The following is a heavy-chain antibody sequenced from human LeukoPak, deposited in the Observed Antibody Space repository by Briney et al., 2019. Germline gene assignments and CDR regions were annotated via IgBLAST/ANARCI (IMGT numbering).Heavy chain of an antibody. J-gene: IGHJ4*02. D-gene: IGHD5-18*01. CDR2: INPNSGDT. CDR1: GYTFNNYG. CDR3: ARGQYRYAVDY. V-gene: IGHV1-2*02. Sequence: ASVRVSCKASGYTFNNYGISWVRQAPGQGLEWMGWINPNSGDTTFAQKFQERGTMTRDTSISTAYMELSSLTSDDTAVYYCARGQYRYAVDYWGQGTLVTVSS.